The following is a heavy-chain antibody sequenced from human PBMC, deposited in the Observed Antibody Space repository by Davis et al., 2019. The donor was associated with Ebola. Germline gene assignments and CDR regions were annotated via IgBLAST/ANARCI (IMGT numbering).Heavy chain of an antibody. CDR3: AIPDCSGANCYSVYIKN. D-gene: IGHD2-15*01. Sequence: GGSLRLSCAASGFTFRSYGMHWVRQAPDKGLEWVAVIWYDGSRKYYGDSVKGRFTIPRDNSNNLLYLQMNSLRAEDTAVYYCAIPDCSGANCYSVYIKNWGQGTLVTVSS. CDR2: IWYDGSRK. J-gene: IGHJ4*02. CDR1: GFTFRSYG. V-gene: IGHV3-33*01.